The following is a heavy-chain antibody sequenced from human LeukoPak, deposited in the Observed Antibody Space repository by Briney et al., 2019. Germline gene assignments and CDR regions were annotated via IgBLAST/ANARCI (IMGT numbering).Heavy chain of an antibody. CDR1: GGSISSSSYY. V-gene: IGHV4-61*05. D-gene: IGHD3-3*01. Sequence: PSETLSLTCTVSGGSISSSSYYWSWIRRPPGKGLEWIGYIYYSGSTNYNPSLKSRVTISVDTSKNQFSLKLSSVTAADTAVYYCAIFSPLNDGFDILGQGTMVGGSS. CDR3: AIFSPLNDGFDI. CDR2: IYYSGST. J-gene: IGHJ3*02.